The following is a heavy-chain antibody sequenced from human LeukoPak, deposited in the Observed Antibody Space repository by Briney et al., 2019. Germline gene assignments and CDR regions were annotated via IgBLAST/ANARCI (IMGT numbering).Heavy chain of an antibody. J-gene: IGHJ3*02. CDR2: IYYSGST. D-gene: IGHD4/OR15-4a*01. CDR1: GGSISSSSYY. V-gene: IGHV4-39*01. Sequence: PSEALSLTCTVSGGSISSSSYYWGWIRQPPGKGLEWIGSIYYSGSTFYNPSLKSRVTISVGTSKNQFSLKLSSVTAADTAVYYCARPLGGATLHAFDIWGQGTMVTVSS. CDR3: ARPLGGATLHAFDI.